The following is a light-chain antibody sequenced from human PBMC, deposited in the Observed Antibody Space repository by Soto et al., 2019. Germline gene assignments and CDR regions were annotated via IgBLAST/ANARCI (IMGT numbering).Light chain of an antibody. V-gene: IGKV3-15*01. J-gene: IGKJ5*01. CDR3: QQRSKWPPIT. CDR2: GAS. Sequence: EIVMTQSPATLSVSPGERATLSFSASQSVSSNLSWFQQKPGQAPRLLIYGASTRDTGISARFSGSGSGTDFTLTISSLEPEDFAVYFCQQRSKWPPITFGQGTRLEI. CDR1: QSVSSN.